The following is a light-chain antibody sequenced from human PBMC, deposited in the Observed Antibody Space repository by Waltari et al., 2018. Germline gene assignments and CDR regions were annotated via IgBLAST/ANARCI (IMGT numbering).Light chain of an antibody. J-gene: IGKJ1*01. CDR1: QSVSRS. V-gene: IGKV3-20*01. Sequence: EIVLTQSPGTLSLSQGERATLSCRASQSVSRSLAWYPQKPGKAPRLLIYGASSRATGVPDRFSGSGSGTDFSLTISRLEPEDFAVYYCQHYVRLPVSFGQGTKVEIK. CDR2: GAS. CDR3: QHYVRLPVS.